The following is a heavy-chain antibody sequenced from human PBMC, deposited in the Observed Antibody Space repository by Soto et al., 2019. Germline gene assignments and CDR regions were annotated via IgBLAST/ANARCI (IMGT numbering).Heavy chain of an antibody. CDR2: IWNDGSNK. CDR3: ARDSGDCCDAFDI. V-gene: IGHV3-33*01. D-gene: IGHD2-21*02. Sequence: ESGGGVVQPGRSLRLSCAASGFTFSSYGMHWVRQAPGKGLEWVAVIWNDGSNKYYADSVKSRFTISRDNSKNTLYLQMNSLRAEDTAVYDCARDSGDCCDAFDIWGQGTMVTVSS. CDR1: GFTFSSYG. J-gene: IGHJ3*02.